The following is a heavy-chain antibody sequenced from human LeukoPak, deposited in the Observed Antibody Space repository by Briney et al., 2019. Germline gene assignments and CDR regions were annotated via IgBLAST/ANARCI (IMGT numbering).Heavy chain of an antibody. D-gene: IGHD6-13*01. Sequence: GGSLRLSCAASGFTFSSYSMNWVRQAPGKGLGWVSFISSSRSYIYYADSVKGRFTISRDNAKNSLYLQMNSLRAEDTAVYYCARFIAAPYYFGYWGRGTLVTVSS. CDR1: GFTFSSYS. CDR3: ARFIAAPYYFGY. CDR2: ISSSRSYI. J-gene: IGHJ4*02. V-gene: IGHV3-21*01.